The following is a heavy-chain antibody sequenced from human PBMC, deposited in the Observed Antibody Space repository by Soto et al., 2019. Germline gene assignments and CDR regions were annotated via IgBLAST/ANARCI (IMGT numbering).Heavy chain of an antibody. V-gene: IGHV4-59*02. Sequence: PSETLSLTCTVSGGSVNSYYWSWIRQPPGKGLEWIGYIFYSGSTKSNPSLKSRVTMSVDMSKNQFSLRLTSVTAADTAVYFCARARYYDWCFDLWGLGTPVTVSS. CDR3: ARARYYDWCFDL. CDR1: GGSVNSYY. J-gene: IGHJ4*02. D-gene: IGHD3-9*01. CDR2: IFYSGST.